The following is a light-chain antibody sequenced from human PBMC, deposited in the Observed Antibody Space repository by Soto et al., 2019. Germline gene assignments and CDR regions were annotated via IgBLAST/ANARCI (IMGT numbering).Light chain of an antibody. CDR3: QQYNNWPQT. J-gene: IGKJ2*01. Sequence: EIVMTQSPATLSVSPGERATLSCRASQSVSSNLAWYQQKPGQAPRLLIYGASTRATDIPARFSGSGSGTEFTLTISSLQSEDFAVYHCQQYNNWPQTFGQGTKLEIK. CDR1: QSVSSN. V-gene: IGKV3D-15*01. CDR2: GAS.